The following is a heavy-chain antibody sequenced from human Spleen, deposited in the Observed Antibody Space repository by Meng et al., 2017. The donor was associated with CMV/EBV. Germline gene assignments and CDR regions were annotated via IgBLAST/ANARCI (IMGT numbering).Heavy chain of an antibody. CDR3: ARRISFIGPLWYFDY. V-gene: IGHV1-69*02. J-gene: IGHJ4*02. D-gene: IGHD3-10*01. CDR1: GGTFSSYT. Sequence: SVKVSCKASGGTFSSYTISWVRQAPGQGLEWMGRIIPILGIANYAQNFQGRITINTDTSTSTTYMDLRSLRSDDTAVYFCARRISFIGPLWYFDYWGQGTLVTVSS. CDR2: IIPILGIA.